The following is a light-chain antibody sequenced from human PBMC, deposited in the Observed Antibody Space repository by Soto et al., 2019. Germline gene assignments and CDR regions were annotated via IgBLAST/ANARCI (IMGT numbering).Light chain of an antibody. Sequence: DIQMTQSPPSLSASVGDRVTISCRASQSISDYLNWYQQKPGKAPKLLIYSASSLQSGVPSRFSGSGSGTDFTLTISSLQPEDFATYYCQQSFSTPRYTFGPGNKVDI. V-gene: IGKV1-39*01. CDR1: QSISDY. CDR3: QQSFSTPRYT. CDR2: SAS. J-gene: IGKJ3*01.